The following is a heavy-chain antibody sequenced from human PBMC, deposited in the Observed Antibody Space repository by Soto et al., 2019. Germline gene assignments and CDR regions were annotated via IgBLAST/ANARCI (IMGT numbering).Heavy chain of an antibody. V-gene: IGHV1-3*01. Sequence: ASVKVSCKASVYTFTSYALHWVRQAPGQRLEWMGWINAGNGHTKYSQKFQGRVTITRDTSASTAYMELSSLRSEDTAVYYCARDSREFDYWGQGTLVTVSS. CDR3: ARDSREFDY. D-gene: IGHD3-10*01. CDR1: VYTFTSYA. J-gene: IGHJ4*02. CDR2: INAGNGHT.